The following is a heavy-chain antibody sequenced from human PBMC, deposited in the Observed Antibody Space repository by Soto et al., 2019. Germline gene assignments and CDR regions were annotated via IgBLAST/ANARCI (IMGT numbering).Heavy chain of an antibody. D-gene: IGHD6-19*01. CDR2: IYHSGST. J-gene: IGHJ5*02. CDR1: GGSISSGGYS. Sequence: QLQLQESGSGLVKPSQTLSLTCAVSGGSISSGGYSWSWIRQPPGKGLEWIGYIYHSGSTYYNPSIRRRVTIAEDRSKSQFSLQLSSVTAADTAVYYCARGTMEYSSGPNWFDPWGQGTLVTVSS. CDR3: ARGTMEYSSGPNWFDP. V-gene: IGHV4-30-2*01.